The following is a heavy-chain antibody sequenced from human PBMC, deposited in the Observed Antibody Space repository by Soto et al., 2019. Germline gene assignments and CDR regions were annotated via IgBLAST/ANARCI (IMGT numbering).Heavy chain of an antibody. V-gene: IGHV1-2*02. CDR3: ARIKWGLDYYSGMDV. Sequence: QVQLVQSGAEVKKSGASVKVSCKASGYTFSDYFIQWLRQAPGQGLEWVAWINPKTAATNYAKKFQDRVNLTSDTSFSTAYLELTRLRPDDTAVYYCARIKWGLDYYSGMDVWGQGTAVTVSS. J-gene: IGHJ6*02. CDR1: GYTFSDYF. CDR2: INPKTAAT. D-gene: IGHD1-26*01.